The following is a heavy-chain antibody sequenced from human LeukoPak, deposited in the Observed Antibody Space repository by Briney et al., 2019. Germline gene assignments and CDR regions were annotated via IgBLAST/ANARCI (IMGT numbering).Heavy chain of an antibody. CDR1: GFTFSSYA. J-gene: IGHJ3*02. Sequence: GGSLRLSCAASGFTFSSYAMSWVRQAPGKRLEWVSAISGSGGSTYYADSVKGRFTISRDNSKNTLYLQMNSLRAEDTAVYYCAKDLVYDSSGYYTPGAFDIWGQGTMVTVSS. CDR3: AKDLVYDSSGYYTPGAFDI. CDR2: ISGSGGST. D-gene: IGHD3-22*01. V-gene: IGHV3-23*01.